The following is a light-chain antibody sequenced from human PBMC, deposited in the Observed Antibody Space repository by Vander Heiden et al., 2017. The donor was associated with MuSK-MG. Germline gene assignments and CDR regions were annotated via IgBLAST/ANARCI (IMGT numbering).Light chain of an antibody. CDR1: SSNIGYNY. CDR2: DNN. CDR3: GTWDSSLSAVV. Sequence: QAVLTQPPSVSAAPGPKVTISCSGSSSNIGYNYVSWFQQFAGAAPKLLIYDNNKRPSGIPDRFSGSKSGTSATLSITGLQTGDEADYYCGTWDSSLSAVVFGGGTKLTVL. V-gene: IGLV1-51*01. J-gene: IGLJ2*01.